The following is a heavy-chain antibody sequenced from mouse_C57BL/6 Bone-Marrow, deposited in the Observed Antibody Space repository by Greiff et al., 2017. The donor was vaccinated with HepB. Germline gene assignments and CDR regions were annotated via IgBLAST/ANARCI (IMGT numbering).Heavy chain of an antibody. CDR2: IYPGGGYT. Sequence: QVQLKHSGAELVRPGTSLKMSCKASGYTFPNYWIGWAKQRPGHGLEWIGDIYPGGGYTNYTEKFKGKATLTADKSSSTAYMQFSSLTSEDSAIYYCARGRDLMDYWGQGTSVTVSS. J-gene: IGHJ4*01. CDR1: GYTFPNYW. CDR3: ARGRDLMDY. V-gene: IGHV1-63*01.